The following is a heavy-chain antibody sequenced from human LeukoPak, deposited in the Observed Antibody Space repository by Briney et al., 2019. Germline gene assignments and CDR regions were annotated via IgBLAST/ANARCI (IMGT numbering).Heavy chain of an antibody. V-gene: IGHV1-18*01. CDR3: AREAYDSSGYYYDPLEY. CDR2: ISAYNGNT. CDR1: GCTFTSYG. D-gene: IGHD3-22*01. Sequence: ASVKVSCKASGCTFTSYGISWVRQAPGQGLEWMGWISAYNGNTNYAQKSQGRVTMTTDTSTSTAYMELRSLRSDDTAVYYCAREAYDSSGYYYDPLEYWGQGTLVTVSS. J-gene: IGHJ4*02.